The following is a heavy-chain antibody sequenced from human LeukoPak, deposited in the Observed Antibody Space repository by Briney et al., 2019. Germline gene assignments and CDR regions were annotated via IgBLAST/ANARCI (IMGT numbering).Heavy chain of an antibody. D-gene: IGHD3-10*01. Sequence: PSETLSLTCTVSGGSISSGDHYWSWIRQPPGKSPEWIGYIYYSGSTYYNPSLKSRVTISVDTSKNQFSLKLSSVTAADTAVYYCASEGRITMVRGVIMGVQHWGQGTLVTVSS. CDR3: ASEGRITMVRGVIMGVQH. CDR1: GGSISSGDHY. CDR2: IYYSGST. J-gene: IGHJ1*01. V-gene: IGHV4-30-4*01.